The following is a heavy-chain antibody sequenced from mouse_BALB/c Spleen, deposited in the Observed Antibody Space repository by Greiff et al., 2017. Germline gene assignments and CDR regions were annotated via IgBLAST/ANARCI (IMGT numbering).Heavy chain of an antibody. J-gene: IGHJ2*01. Sequence: EVQVVESGGGLVQPGGSMKLSCVASGFTFSNYWMNWVRQSPEKGLEWVAEIRLKSNNYATHYAESVKGRFTISRDDSKSSVYLQMNNLRAEDTGIYYCTSLYYYGSRRFYYFDYWGQGTTLTVSS. V-gene: IGHV6-6*02. CDR2: IRLKSNNYAT. CDR1: GFTFSNYW. D-gene: IGHD1-1*01. CDR3: TSLYYYGSRRFYYFDY.